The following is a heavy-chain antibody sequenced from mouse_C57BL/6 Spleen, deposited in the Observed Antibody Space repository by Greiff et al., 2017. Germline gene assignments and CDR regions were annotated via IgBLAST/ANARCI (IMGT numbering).Heavy chain of an antibody. CDR1: GYTFTDYY. CDR3: ARFLYYGSSFWYFDV. J-gene: IGHJ1*03. V-gene: IGHV1-76*01. D-gene: IGHD1-1*01. Sequence: VQLQQSGAELVRPGASVKLSCKASGYTFTDYYINWVKQRPGQGLEWIARIYPGSGNTYYNEKFKGKATLTAEQSSSTAYMQLSSLTSEDSAVYFCARFLYYGSSFWYFDVWGTGTTVTGSS. CDR2: IYPGSGNT.